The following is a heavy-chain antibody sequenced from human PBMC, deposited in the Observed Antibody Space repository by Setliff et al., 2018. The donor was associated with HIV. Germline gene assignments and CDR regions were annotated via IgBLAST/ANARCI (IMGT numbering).Heavy chain of an antibody. D-gene: IGHD3-10*01. Sequence: NPSETLSLTCTVSGGSISTSRYYWGWIRQPPGKGLEWIGGINYRGNTYYNPSLKSRAAISVDTSKNQISLKLSSVTAADTAVYYCASLDGSESPYIYYYYMDVWGKGTAVTVSS. V-gene: IGHV4-39*01. CDR2: INYRGNT. CDR3: ASLDGSESPYIYYYYMDV. J-gene: IGHJ6*03. CDR1: GGSISTSRYY.